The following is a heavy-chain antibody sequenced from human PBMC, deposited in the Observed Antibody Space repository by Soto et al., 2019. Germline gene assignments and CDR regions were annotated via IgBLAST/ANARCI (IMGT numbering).Heavy chain of an antibody. V-gene: IGHV3-9*01. J-gene: IGHJ6*02. CDR3: AKDKGGRGSYSLSYYYGMDV. D-gene: IGHD1-26*01. Sequence: EVHLVESGGGLVQPGRSLRLSYAASGFTFDDHAMHWVRQAPGKGLEWVSGITWNSGSIAYADPVKGRFTISRDNAKNSLYLQMNSLRVEDTALYYCAKDKGGRGSYSLSYYYGMDVWGQGTTVAVSS. CDR1: GFTFDDHA. CDR2: ITWNSGSI.